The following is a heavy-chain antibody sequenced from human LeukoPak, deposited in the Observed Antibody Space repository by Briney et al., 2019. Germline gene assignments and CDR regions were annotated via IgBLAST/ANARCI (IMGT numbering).Heavy chain of an antibody. V-gene: IGHV3-11*01. J-gene: IGHJ6*02. CDR2: ISSSGSTI. D-gene: IGHD3-3*02. CDR3: ARVSMDYYYGMDV. CDR1: GFTFSDYY. Sequence: GGSLRLSCAASGFTFSDYYMSWIRQAPGKGLEWVSYISSSGSTIYYADSVKGRFTFSRDNAKNSLYLQMNSLRAEDTAVYYCARVSMDYYYGMDVWGQGTTVTVSS.